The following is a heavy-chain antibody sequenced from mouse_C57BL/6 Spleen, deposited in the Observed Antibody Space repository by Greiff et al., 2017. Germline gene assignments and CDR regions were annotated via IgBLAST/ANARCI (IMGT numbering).Heavy chain of an antibody. CDR1: GYAFSSSW. J-gene: IGHJ2*01. Sequence: VQLQQSGPELVKPGASVKISCKASGYAFSSSWINWVKQRPGKGLEWIGRIYPGDGDTNYNGKFKGKATLTADKSSSTAYMQLSSLTSEDSAVYFCARTGGLYFDYWGQGTTLTVSS. CDR3: ARTGGLYFDY. CDR2: IYPGDGDT. V-gene: IGHV1-82*01.